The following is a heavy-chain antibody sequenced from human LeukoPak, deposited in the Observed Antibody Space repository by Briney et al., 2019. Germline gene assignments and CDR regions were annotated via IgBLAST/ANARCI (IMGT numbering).Heavy chain of an antibody. CDR3: ARVLTGSVGYYGMDV. V-gene: IGHV3-13*01. Sequence: GGSLGLSCAASGFTFSRYDIHWVRQVRGKGLEGVLAVGTDGYTYYLGSVRGRFTVSRENARNSLFLQMNSLRAGETAVYYCARVLTGSVGYYGMDVWGQGTTVTVSS. CDR2: VGTDGYT. CDR1: GFTFSRYD. D-gene: IGHD1-26*01. J-gene: IGHJ6*02.